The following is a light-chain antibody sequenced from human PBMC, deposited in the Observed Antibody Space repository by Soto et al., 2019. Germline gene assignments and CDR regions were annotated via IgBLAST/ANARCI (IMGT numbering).Light chain of an antibody. V-gene: IGKV1-5*03. Sequence: DIQMTQSPSTLSGSVGDRVTITCRASQTISSWLAWYQQKPGKAPKLLIYKASTLKSGVPSMFSCSGSGTEFTLTISSLQPDDFATYYCQHYNSYSEAFGQGTKVELK. CDR1: QTISSW. CDR3: QHYNSYSEA. CDR2: KAS. J-gene: IGKJ1*01.